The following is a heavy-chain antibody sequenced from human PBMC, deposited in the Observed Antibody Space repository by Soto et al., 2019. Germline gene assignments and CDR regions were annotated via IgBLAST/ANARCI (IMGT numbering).Heavy chain of an antibody. CDR1: GFSLSKARMG. V-gene: IGHV2-26*01. J-gene: IGHJ4*02. D-gene: IGHD1-26*01. Sequence: SGPTLVNATETLTLTCTVSGFSLSKARMGVSWIRQPPGKALEWLAHIFWNDERSYNTSLKSRLTISRDTSKSQVVLTMTNVDPVDTGTYFCARALREGLPIYYFDSWGQGTLVTVSS. CDR3: ARALREGLPIYYFDS. CDR2: IFWNDER.